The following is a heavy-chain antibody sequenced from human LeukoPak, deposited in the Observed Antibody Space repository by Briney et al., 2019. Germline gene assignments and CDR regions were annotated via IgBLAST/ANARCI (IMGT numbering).Heavy chain of an antibody. V-gene: IGHV1-46*01. CDR3: ARDHSGSQHWFDP. D-gene: IGHD1-26*01. CDR2: INPSVGIT. J-gene: IGHJ5*02. CDR1: GYTFTTYY. Sequence: ASVKVSCKASGYTFTTYYVHWVRQAPGQGLEWMGVINPSVGITSYAQKFQGRVTMARETPTSTVYMELSSLRSEDTAVYYCARDHSGSQHWFDPWGQGTLVTVSS.